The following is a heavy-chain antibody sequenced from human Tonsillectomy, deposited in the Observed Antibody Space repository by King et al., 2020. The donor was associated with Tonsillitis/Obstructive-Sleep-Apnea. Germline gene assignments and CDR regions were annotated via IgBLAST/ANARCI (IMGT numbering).Heavy chain of an antibody. CDR2: IKSKTKGGTT. CDR3: TTERGSSGY. V-gene: IGHV3-15*01. Sequence: VQLVESGGGLVKPGGSLRLSCAASGFTFCNAWMSWVRQAPGKGLEWVGRIKSKTKGGTTDYAAPVKGRFTISRDDSKNTLYLQMNSLKTEDTAVYYCTTERGSSGYWGQGTLVSVSS. J-gene: IGHJ4*02. D-gene: IGHD1-26*01. CDR1: GFTFCNAW.